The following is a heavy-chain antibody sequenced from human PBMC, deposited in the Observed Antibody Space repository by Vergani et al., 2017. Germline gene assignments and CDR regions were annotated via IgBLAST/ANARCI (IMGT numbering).Heavy chain of an antibody. CDR3: ARGSCLGGSCYKPLLDY. CDR2: IHTSGST. CDR1: GGSINSHNYY. J-gene: IGHJ4*02. V-gene: IGHV4-61*02. Sequence: QVQLQESGPGLVKPSQTLSLTCTVSGGSINSHNYYWSWIRQPPGKGLEWIGRIHTSGSTNYNPSLKGRVTMSEDTSKNQFSLNLTSVTAADTAVYFCARGSCLGGSCYKPLLDYWGQGILVTVSS. D-gene: IGHD2-15*01.